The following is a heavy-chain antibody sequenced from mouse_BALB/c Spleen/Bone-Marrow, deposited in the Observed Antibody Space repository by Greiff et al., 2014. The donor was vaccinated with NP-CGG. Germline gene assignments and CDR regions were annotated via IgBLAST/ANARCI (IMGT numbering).Heavy chain of an antibody. J-gene: IGHJ4*01. Sequence: LQESGPELVKPGASVKMSCKASGYTFTDYVISWVKQRTGQGLEWIGEIYPGSGSTYYNEKFKGKATLTADKSSNTAYMQLSSLTSEDSAVYFCASRGEVRRHYYAMDYWGQGTSVTVSS. V-gene: IGHV1-77*01. D-gene: IGHD2-14*01. CDR1: GYTFTDYV. CDR3: ASRGEVRRHYYAMDY. CDR2: IYPGSGST.